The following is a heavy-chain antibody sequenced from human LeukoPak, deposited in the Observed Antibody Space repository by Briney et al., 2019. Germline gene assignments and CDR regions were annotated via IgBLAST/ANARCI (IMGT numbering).Heavy chain of an antibody. CDR1: GGSISSGSYY. CDR2: IYYSGST. CDR3: ARNDFWSGYSDY. Sequence: PSETLSLTCTVSGGSISSGSYYWSWIRQPAGKGLEWIGYIYYSGSTYYNPSLKSRVTISVDTSKNQFSLKLSSVTAADTAVYYCARNDFWSGYSDYWGQGTLVTVSS. J-gene: IGHJ4*02. D-gene: IGHD3-3*01. V-gene: IGHV4-30-4*08.